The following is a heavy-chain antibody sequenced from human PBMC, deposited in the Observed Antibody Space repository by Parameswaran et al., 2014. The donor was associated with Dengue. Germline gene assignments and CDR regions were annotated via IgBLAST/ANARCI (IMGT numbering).Heavy chain of an antibody. CDR2: VNENGVT. CDR3: ARRDHDSGTYRFDSSGLDV. V-gene: IGHV4-34*01. Sequence: RWIRQPPGKGLEWIAEVNENGVTSHNPSLRRRVTISVDTSKKQFSLRLTSLTAADTAVYYCARRDHDSGTYRFDSSGLDVWGQGTTVTVSS. D-gene: IGHD3-10*01. J-gene: IGHJ6*02.